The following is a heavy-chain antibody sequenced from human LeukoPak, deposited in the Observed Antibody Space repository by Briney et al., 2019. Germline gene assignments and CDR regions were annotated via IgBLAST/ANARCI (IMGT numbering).Heavy chain of an antibody. D-gene: IGHD1-26*01. V-gene: IGHV4-59*08. CDR2: IHYTGNT. CDR1: GDSISGFY. J-gene: IGHJ5*02. Sequence: SETLSLTCTVSGDSISGFYWSWIRQPPGKGLEWIAYIHYTGNTKYNPSLKSRVTISVDTSKNQCSLEVNSVTAADTAVYYCVRHGGSSSSRSSFDPWGQGSLVTVSS. CDR3: VRHGGSSSSRSSFDP.